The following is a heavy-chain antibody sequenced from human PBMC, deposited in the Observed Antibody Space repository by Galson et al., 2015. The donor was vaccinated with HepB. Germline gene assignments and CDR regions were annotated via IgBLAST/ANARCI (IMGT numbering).Heavy chain of an antibody. Sequence: LRLSCAASGFSFDDYAVHWVRQAPGKGLEWVSGISWNSGSIGYADSVKGRFTISRDNAKNSLYLQMNSLRAEDTALYYCAKDRRLAYYGSGKNAFEIWGQGTLVTVSS. CDR3: AKDRRLAYYGSGKNAFEI. J-gene: IGHJ3*02. CDR2: ISWNSGSI. V-gene: IGHV3-9*01. D-gene: IGHD3-10*01. CDR1: GFSFDDYA.